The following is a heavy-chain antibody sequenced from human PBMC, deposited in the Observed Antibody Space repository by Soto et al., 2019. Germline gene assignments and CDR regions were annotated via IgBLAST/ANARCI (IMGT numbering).Heavy chain of an antibody. CDR1: GFTFSSYS. J-gene: IGHJ6*02. D-gene: IGHD3-22*01. CDR2: ISWNSGSI. V-gene: IGHV3-9*01. CDR3: AKAWRDSSGLLYYYGMDV. Sequence: PGGSLRLSCAASGFTFSSYSMNWVRQAPGKGLEWVSGISWNSGSIGYADSVKGRFTISRDNAKNSLYLQMNSLRAEDTALYYCAKAWRDSSGLLYYYGMDVWGQGTTVTVSS.